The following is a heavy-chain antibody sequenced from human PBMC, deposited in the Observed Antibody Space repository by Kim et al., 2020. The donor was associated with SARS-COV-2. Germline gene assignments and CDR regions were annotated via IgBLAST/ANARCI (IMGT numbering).Heavy chain of an antibody. D-gene: IGHD3-16*01. Sequence: ASVKVSCKASGYTFTGYYMHWVRQAPGQGLEWMGWINPNSGCTNYAQKFQGRVTMTRDTSISTAYMELSRLRSDDTAVYYCAERGAMDPFDYWGQGTLVTVSS. CDR2: INPNSGCT. J-gene: IGHJ4*02. V-gene: IGHV1-2*02. CDR3: AERGAMDPFDY. CDR1: GYTFTGYY.